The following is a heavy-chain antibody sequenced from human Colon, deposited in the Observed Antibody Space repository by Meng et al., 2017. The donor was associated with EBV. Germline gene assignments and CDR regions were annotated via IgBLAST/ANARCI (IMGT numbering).Heavy chain of an antibody. CDR2: INYSGNT. CDR3: ARRLAALDY. J-gene: IGHJ4*02. V-gene: IGHV4-34*01. CDR1: GGSFRGYY. D-gene: IGHD6-19*01. Sequence: QVQLQQWGAGPVKPSEXLSPSRAVYGGSFRGYYWTWIRQPPGKGLEWVAEINYSGNTNYSPSLKSRVTISIDTSKNQFSLKLSSVTAADTAIYYCARRLAALDYWGQGTLVTVSS.